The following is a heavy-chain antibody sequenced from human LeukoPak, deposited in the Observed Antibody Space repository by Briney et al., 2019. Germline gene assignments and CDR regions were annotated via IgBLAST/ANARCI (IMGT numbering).Heavy chain of an antibody. CDR1: GFTFSSYS. J-gene: IGHJ4*02. CDR2: ISSSSSYI. V-gene: IGHV3-21*01. Sequence: PGGSLRLSCAASGFTFSSYSMNWVRQAPGKGLEWVSSISSSSSYIYYAESVKGRFTISRDNAKNSLYLQMNSLRAEDTAVYYCARAQVNWNYVGSDYWGQGTLVTASS. CDR3: ARAQVNWNYVGSDY. D-gene: IGHD1-7*01.